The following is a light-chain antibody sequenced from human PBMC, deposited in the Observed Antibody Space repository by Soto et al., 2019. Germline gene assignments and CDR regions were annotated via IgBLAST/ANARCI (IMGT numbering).Light chain of an antibody. CDR2: GAS. V-gene: IGKV3-20*01. J-gene: IGKJ1*01. Sequence: EIVLTQSPGTLSLSPGERATLSCRASQSVSSSYLAWYQQKPGQAPRLLIYGASSRATGIPDRFSGSGSGTKFTLTISRLEPEDFAVYYCQQYGSSPPATFGQGTKVEIK. CDR3: QQYGSSPPAT. CDR1: QSVSSSY.